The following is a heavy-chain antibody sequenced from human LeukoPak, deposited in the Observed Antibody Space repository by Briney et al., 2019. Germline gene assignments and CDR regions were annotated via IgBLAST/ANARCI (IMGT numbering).Heavy chain of an antibody. Sequence: SVKVSCTASGGTFSSYAISWVRQAPGQGLEWMGGIIPIFGTANYAQKFQGRVTITADESTSTAYMELSSLRSEDTAVYYCARDSIAAAALGDAFDIWGQGTMVTVSS. V-gene: IGHV1-69*13. J-gene: IGHJ3*02. D-gene: IGHD6-13*01. CDR2: IIPIFGTA. CDR3: ARDSIAAAALGDAFDI. CDR1: GGTFSSYA.